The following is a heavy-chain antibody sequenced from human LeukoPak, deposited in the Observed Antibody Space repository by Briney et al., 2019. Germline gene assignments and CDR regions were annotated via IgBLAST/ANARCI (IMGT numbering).Heavy chain of an antibody. CDR3: ARVLLVKDSSKAFDI. CDR2: IYTSGST. Sequence: SETLSLTCTVSGGSISSYYWSWIRQPAGKGLEWIGRIYTSGSTNYNPSLKSRVTMSVDTSKNQFSLKLSSVTAADTAVYYCARVLLVKDSSKAFDIWGQGTMVTVSS. D-gene: IGHD3-22*01. V-gene: IGHV4-4*07. J-gene: IGHJ3*02. CDR1: GGSISSYY.